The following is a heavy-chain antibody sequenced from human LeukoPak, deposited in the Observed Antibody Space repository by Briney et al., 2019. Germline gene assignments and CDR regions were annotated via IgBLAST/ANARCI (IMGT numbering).Heavy chain of an antibody. CDR1: GHTFTNYH. CDR3: ATEAPRSYYFDY. CDR2: VYATGGVA. V-gene: IGHV1-46*01. Sequence: ASVKVSCKASGHTFTNYHIHWVRQAPGQGVEWMGAVYATGGVAINTLTFPVRVTMTRDTSTGTVYMELSSLRFEDTAIYYCATEAPRSYYFDYWGQGIQVTVSS. J-gene: IGHJ4*02.